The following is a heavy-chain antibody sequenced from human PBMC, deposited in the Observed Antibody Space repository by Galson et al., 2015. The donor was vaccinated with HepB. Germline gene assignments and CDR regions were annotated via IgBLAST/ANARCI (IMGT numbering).Heavy chain of an antibody. J-gene: IGHJ3*02. Sequence: SLKVSCKASGYTFTSYNMHWVRQAPGQGLEWMGIINPSCGSTTYAHKFQGRLTMTRDTSTSTVYMELSSLRSEDTAVYYCARAYTAMHPGGDAFDIWGQGTMVTVSS. V-gene: IGHV1-46*01. CDR3: ARAYTAMHPGGDAFDI. D-gene: IGHD5-18*01. CDR1: GYTFTSYN. CDR2: INPSCGST.